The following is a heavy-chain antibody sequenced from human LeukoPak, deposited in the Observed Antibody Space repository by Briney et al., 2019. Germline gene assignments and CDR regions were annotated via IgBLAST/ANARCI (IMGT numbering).Heavy chain of an antibody. CDR3: ARVNGWRDNGPNREKYFQH. V-gene: IGHV1-18*01. D-gene: IGHD2-8*01. CDR2: ISAYNGNT. J-gene: IGHJ1*01. CDR1: GYTFTSYG. Sequence: ASVKVSCKASGYTFTSYGISWVRQAPGQGFEWMGWISAYNGNTNYAQKLQGRVTMTTDTSTSTAYMELRSLRSEDTAVYYCARVNGWRDNGPNREKYFQHWGQGTLVTVSS.